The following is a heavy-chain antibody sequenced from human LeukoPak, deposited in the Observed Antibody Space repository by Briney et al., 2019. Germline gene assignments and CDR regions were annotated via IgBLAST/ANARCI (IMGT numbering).Heavy chain of an antibody. CDR3: ARHCGDYDLYYFDY. Sequence: SETLSLTCTVSGGSISSYYWSWIRQPPGKGLEWIGYIYYSGSTNYNPSLKSRVTISVDTSKNQFSLKLSSVTAADTAVYYCARHCGDYDLYYFDYWGQGTLVTVSS. CDR1: GGSISSYY. D-gene: IGHD4-17*01. V-gene: IGHV4-59*08. J-gene: IGHJ4*02. CDR2: IYYSGST.